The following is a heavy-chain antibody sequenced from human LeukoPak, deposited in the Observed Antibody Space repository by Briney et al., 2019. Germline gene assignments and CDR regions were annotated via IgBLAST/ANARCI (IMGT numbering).Heavy chain of an antibody. CDR2: ISYTSTYI. D-gene: IGHD5-24*01. CDR1: GFTFSSYS. CDR3: VRDIGWLQFDY. Sequence: PGGSLRLSCAASGFTFSSYSMNWVRQAPGKGLEWVSSISYTSTYIYYADSVKGRFTISRDNAKNSLYLQMNSLRAEDTAVYYCVRDIGWLQFDYWGQGTLVTVSS. V-gene: IGHV3-21*01. J-gene: IGHJ4*02.